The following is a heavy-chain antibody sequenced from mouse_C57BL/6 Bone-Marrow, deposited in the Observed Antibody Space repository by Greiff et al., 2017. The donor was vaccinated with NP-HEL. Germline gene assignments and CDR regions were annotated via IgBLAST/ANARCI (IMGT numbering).Heavy chain of an antibody. CDR3: AREGEEDY. V-gene: IGHV5-4*01. CDR2: ISDGGSYT. CDR1: GFTFSSYA. J-gene: IGHJ2*01. Sequence: DVKLVESGGGLVKPGGSLKLSCAASGFTFSSYAMSWVRQTPEKRLEWVATISDGGSYTYYPDNVKGRFTISRDNAKNNLYLQMSHLKSEDTAMYYCAREGEEDYWGQGTTLTVSS.